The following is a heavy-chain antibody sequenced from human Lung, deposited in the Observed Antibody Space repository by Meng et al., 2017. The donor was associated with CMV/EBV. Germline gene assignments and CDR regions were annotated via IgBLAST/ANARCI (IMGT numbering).Heavy chain of an antibody. CDR3: ARARVFYAMDV. Sequence: GESLKISCAASGFTFSTYTINWVRQAPGKGLEWVSCISSSSSYIYYADSVKGRFTISRDNAKNSVYLQMDSLRADDTAVYYCARARVFYAMDVWGQGTMVTVSS. J-gene: IGHJ6*02. V-gene: IGHV3-21*01. CDR1: GFTFSTYT. CDR2: ISSSSSYI.